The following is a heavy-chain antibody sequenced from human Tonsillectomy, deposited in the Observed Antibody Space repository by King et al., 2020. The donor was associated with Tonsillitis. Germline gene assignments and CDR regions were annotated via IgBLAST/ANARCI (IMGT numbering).Heavy chain of an antibody. CDR1: GGTFSSYA. V-gene: IGHV1-69*01. D-gene: IGHD2-2*03. CDR2: IIPIFGTA. J-gene: IGHJ4*02. Sequence: QLVQSGAEVKKPGSSVKVSCKASGGTFSSYAISWVQQAPGQGLEWIVGIIPIFGTANYAQKFQGRVTITADESTSTAYMELSSLRSEDTAVYYCARDGDCSSTSCYDYWGQGTLVTVSS. CDR3: ARDGDCSSTSCYDY.